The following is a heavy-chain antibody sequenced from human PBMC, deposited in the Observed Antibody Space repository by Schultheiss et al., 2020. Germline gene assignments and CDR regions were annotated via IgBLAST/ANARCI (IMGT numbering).Heavy chain of an antibody. D-gene: IGHD4-17*01. CDR2: IIPIFGTA. J-gene: IGHJ4*02. Sequence: SVKVSCKVSGYTLTELSMHWVRQAPGQGLEWMGGIIPIFGTANYAQKFQGRVTMTADESTSTAYMELSSLRSEDTAVYYCARDYGDYWGQGTLVTVSS. CDR3: ARDYGDY. CDR1: GYTLTELS. V-gene: IGHV1-69*13.